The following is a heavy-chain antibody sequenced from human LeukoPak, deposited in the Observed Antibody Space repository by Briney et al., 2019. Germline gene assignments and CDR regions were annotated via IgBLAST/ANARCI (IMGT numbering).Heavy chain of an antibody. CDR1: VYTFTIYG. V-gene: IGHV1-18*01. CDR2: IRDYNGNT. Sequence: GASVKVSRKPSVYTFTIYGICWVREAPGQGLAWRGWIRDYNGNTKYAQKLEGRVTMTTETSTSTAYMELRSLRSDDTAVYYCATRPLFSGSYYNWGQGTLVTVSS. CDR3: ATRPLFSGSYYN. J-gene: IGHJ4*02. D-gene: IGHD3-10*02.